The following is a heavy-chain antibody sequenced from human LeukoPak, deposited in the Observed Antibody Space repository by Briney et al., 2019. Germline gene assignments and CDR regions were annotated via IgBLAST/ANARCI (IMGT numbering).Heavy chain of an antibody. CDR3: ARVDSSLCLDY. V-gene: IGHV1-69*04. Sequence: GASVTVSCKASGGTFSSYAISWVRQAPGQGLEWMGRIIPILGIANYAQKFQGRVTITADKSTSTAYMELSSLRSEDTAVYYCARVDSSLCLDYWGQGTLVTVSS. CDR2: IIPILGIA. CDR1: GGTFSSYA. J-gene: IGHJ4*02. D-gene: IGHD5-18*01.